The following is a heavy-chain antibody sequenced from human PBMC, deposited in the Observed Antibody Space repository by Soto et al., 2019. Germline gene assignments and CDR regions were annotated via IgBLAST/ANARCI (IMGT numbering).Heavy chain of an antibody. D-gene: IGHD2-2*01. Sequence: ASVKVSCKASGYTFTSYGISWVRQAPGQGLEWMGWISAYNGNTNYAQKLQGRVTMTTDTSTSTAYMELRSLRSDDTAVYYCAIASAHQLHPGAFDIWAQRTMVTGSS. J-gene: IGHJ3*02. CDR1: GYTFTSYG. CDR3: AIASAHQLHPGAFDI. V-gene: IGHV1-18*01. CDR2: ISAYNGNT.